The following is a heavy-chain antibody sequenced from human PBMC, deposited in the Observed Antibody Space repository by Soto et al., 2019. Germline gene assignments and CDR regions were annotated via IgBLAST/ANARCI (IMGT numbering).Heavy chain of an antibody. J-gene: IGHJ4*02. V-gene: IGHV3-49*05. D-gene: IGHD3-3*01. Sequence: EVQLVESGGGLVKPGRSLRLSCTASGFTFGDYAMSWFRQAPGKGLEWVGFIRSKAYGGTTEYAASVKGRFTISRDDSKSIAYLQMNSLKTEDTAVYYCTLRRITIFGVVTSQFDYWGQGTLVTVSS. CDR3: TLRRITIFGVVTSQFDY. CDR1: GFTFGDYA. CDR2: IRSKAYGGTT.